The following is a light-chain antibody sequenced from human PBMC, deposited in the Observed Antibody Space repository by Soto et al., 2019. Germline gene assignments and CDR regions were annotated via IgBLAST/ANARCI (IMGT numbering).Light chain of an antibody. CDR1: QSLTNNY. V-gene: IGKV3-20*01. J-gene: IGKJ5*01. CDR3: QPFGTSPPDP. Sequence: LSLSAGTVSLSPRERATLSCRASQSLTNNYLAWYQQKPGQAPRLLFHGASSRAAGIPDRFSGSGSGTDFTLTISILEPEDVAVYYCQPFGTSPPDPFG. CDR2: GAS.